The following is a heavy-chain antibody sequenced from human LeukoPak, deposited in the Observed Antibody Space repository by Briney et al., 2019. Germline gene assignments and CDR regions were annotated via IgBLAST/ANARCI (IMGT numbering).Heavy chain of an antibody. CDR1: AGTFSSYA. Sequence: SVKVSCKASAGTFSSYAISWVRQAPGQGLEWMGGIIPIFGTANYAQKFQGRVTITTDESTSTAYMELSSLRSEDTAVYYCASTAARTRGSWFDPWGQGTLVTVSS. V-gene: IGHV1-69*05. D-gene: IGHD3-10*01. J-gene: IGHJ5*02. CDR3: ASTAARTRGSWFDP. CDR2: IIPIFGTA.